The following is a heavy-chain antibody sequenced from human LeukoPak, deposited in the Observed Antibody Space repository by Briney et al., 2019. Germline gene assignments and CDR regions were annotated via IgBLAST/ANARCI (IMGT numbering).Heavy chain of an antibody. Sequence: GGSLRLSCAASGSTFSNYWMQWVRQTPKKGLVWLSRISKDGSSTVYADSVKGRFTISRDNAKNTLYLQMNSLRDEDTAVYYCAASALTFSSGWFVYWGQGSLVTVSS. V-gene: IGHV3-74*01. J-gene: IGHJ4*02. CDR2: ISKDGSST. D-gene: IGHD6-19*01. CDR3: AASALTFSSGWFVY. CDR1: GSTFSNYW.